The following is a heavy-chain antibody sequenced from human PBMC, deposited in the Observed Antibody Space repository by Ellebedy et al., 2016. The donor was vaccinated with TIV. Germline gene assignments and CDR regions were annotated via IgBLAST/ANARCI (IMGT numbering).Heavy chain of an antibody. CDR2: INSDGSST. V-gene: IGHV3-74*01. J-gene: IGHJ4*02. CDR3: ARVLASGYYDILTV. Sequence: GESLKISCAASGFSFSSHWMHWVRQAPGKGLVWVSRINSDGSSTSYADSVKGRFTISRDNAKNTLYLQMNSLRAEDTAVYYCARVLASGYYDILTVWGQGTLVTVSS. D-gene: IGHD3-9*01. CDR1: GFSFSSHW.